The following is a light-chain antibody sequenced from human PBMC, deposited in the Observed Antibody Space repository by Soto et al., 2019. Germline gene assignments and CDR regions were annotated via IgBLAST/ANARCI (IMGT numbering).Light chain of an antibody. CDR3: QQRSSWIT. CDR2: DAS. CDR1: QSVSTY. V-gene: IGKV3-11*01. J-gene: IGKJ5*01. Sequence: EVVLTQSPATLSLSPGERATLPCRASQSVSTYLAWYQQKPGQAPRLLIYDASNRATGIPARFSGSGSATDFTLTISSLEPEDFAVYYCQQRSSWITFGQGTRLEIK.